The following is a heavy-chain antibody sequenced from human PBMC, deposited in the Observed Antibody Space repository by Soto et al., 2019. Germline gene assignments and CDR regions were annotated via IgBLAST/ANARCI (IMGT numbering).Heavy chain of an antibody. J-gene: IGHJ3*02. CDR2: INHNGST. D-gene: IGHD3-9*01. CDR1: GGSFSGYY. CDR3: ARGRYDILTGYHNTDAFDI. Sequence: SETLSLTCAVYGGSFSGYYWSWIRQPPGKGLEWIGEINHNGSTNYNPSLKSRVTISVDTSKNQFSLKLSSVTAADTAVYYCARGRYDILTGYHNTDAFDIWGQGTMVTVSS. V-gene: IGHV4-34*01.